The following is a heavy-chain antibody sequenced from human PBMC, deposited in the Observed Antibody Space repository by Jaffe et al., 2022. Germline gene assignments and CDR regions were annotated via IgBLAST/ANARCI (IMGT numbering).Heavy chain of an antibody. CDR3: ATPDSSGWHKKKINQCDY. J-gene: IGHJ4*02. Sequence: EVQLLESGGGSVQPGGSLRLSCAASGFTFSSYAMSWVRQAPGAGLEWVSSISGSGASTYYADSVKGRFTVSRDNSKNTLYLQMNSLRAEDTALYYCATPDSSGWHKKKINQCDYWGQGTLVTVSS. CDR2: ISGSGAST. V-gene: IGHV3-23*01. CDR1: GFTFSSYA. D-gene: IGHD6-19*01.